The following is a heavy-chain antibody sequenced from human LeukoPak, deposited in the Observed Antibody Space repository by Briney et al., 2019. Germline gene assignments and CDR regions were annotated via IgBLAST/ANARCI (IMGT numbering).Heavy chain of an antibody. V-gene: IGHV1-46*01. CDR1: GYTFTSYY. D-gene: IGHD3-22*01. CDR2: INPSGGST. J-gene: IGHJ4*02. Sequence: ASVKVSCKASGYTFTSYYMHWVRQAPGQGLEWMGLINPSGGSTSYAQKFQGRVTMTRDMSTSTVYMELSSLRSEDTAVYYCARGFYYDSSGYYQTFDYWGQGTLVTVSS. CDR3: ARGFYYDSSGYYQTFDY.